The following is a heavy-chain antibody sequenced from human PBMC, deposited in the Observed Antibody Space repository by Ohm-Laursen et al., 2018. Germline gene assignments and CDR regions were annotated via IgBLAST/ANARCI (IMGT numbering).Heavy chain of an antibody. CDR2: IYYSGTT. CDR3: ARAGAYGSGSHHHFDY. Sequence: GTLSLTCTVSGGSISTYYWSWIRQSPGKGLEWIGHIYYSGTTNYNPSLKSRVTISIDTSKNEFSLRVSSVTTADTAVYYCARAGAYGSGSHHHFDYWGQGALVTVSS. CDR1: GGSISTYY. J-gene: IGHJ4*02. V-gene: IGHV4-59*01. D-gene: IGHD3-10*01.